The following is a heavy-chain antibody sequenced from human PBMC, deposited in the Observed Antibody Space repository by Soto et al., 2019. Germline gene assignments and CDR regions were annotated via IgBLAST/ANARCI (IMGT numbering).Heavy chain of an antibody. V-gene: IGHV2-5*02. CDR2: IYWDDDK. CDR3: AHRHRDSGGLFDY. J-gene: IGHJ4*02. D-gene: IGHD3-10*01. Sequence: QITLKESGPTLVKPTQTLTLTCTFSGFSLDTSGVAVGWIRQPPGKGLEWLSVIYWDDDKRSSPSLRPRHTITEDTSQNQVVLTMTNMDPVDTATYYCAHRHRDSGGLFDYWGQGTLVTVSS. CDR1: GFSLDTSGVA.